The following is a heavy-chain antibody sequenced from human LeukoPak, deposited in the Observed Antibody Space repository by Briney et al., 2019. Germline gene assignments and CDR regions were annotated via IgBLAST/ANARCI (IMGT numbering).Heavy chain of an antibody. Sequence: GGSLRLSCAASGFTFSNAWMSWVRQAPGKGLEWVGRIKSKTDGGTTDYAAPVKGRFTISRDNSKNTLYLQMNSLRAEDTAVYYCAKGLDIAAAGTSEIDYWGQGALVTVSS. V-gene: IGHV3-15*01. D-gene: IGHD6-13*01. CDR1: GFTFSNAW. CDR3: AKGLDIAAAGTSEIDY. J-gene: IGHJ4*02. CDR2: IKSKTDGGTT.